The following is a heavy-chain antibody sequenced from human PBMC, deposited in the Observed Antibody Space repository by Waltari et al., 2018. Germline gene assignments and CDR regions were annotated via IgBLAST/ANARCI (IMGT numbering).Heavy chain of an antibody. D-gene: IGHD5-12*01. CDR2: FYKSGTT. CDR3: VRGYPDIVATISDY. CDR1: RSSIRNNNYY. Sequence: QLQLQESGPGLVKPSETLSLPCTVSRSSIRNNNYYWGWVRQPPGKGLEWIGSFYKSGTTYYNPSLKSRVTISVDTSNNQFSLKLNSVTAADTAVYYCVRGYPDIVATISDYWGQGTLVIVSS. J-gene: IGHJ4*02. V-gene: IGHV4-39*07.